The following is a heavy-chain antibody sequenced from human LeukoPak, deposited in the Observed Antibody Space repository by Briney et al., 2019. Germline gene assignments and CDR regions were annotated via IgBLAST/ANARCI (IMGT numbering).Heavy chain of an antibody. CDR2: IYYSGST. V-gene: IGHV4-38-2*01. CDR3: AKRGPGSPESGKYYFDY. CDR1: GFTFSSYG. Sequence: GSLRLSCAASGFTFSSYGMSWVRQPPGKGLEWIGSIYYSGSTYYNPSLKSRVTISVDTSKNQFSLKLSSVTAADTAVYYCAKRGPGSPESGKYYFDYWGQGTLVTVSS. D-gene: IGHD3-10*01. J-gene: IGHJ4*02.